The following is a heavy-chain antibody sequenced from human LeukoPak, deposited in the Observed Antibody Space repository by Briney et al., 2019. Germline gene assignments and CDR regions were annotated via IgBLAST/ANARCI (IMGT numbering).Heavy chain of an antibody. D-gene: IGHD3-22*01. CDR2: INPNSGGT. J-gene: IGHJ4*02. CDR3: ARGYYDSSGYYSRSFDY. Sequence: GASVKVSCKASGYTFTGYYMHWVRQAPGQGLEWMGWINPNSGGTNYAQKFQGRVTMTRDTSISTAYMELSRLRSDDTAVYYCARGYYDSSGYYSRSFDYWGQGTLVTVSS. CDR1: GYTFTGYY. V-gene: IGHV1-2*02.